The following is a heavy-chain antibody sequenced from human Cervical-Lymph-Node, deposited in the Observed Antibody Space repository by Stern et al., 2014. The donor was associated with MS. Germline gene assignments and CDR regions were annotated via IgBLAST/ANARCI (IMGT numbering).Heavy chain of an antibody. D-gene: IGHD3-16*02. V-gene: IGHV1-69*01. Sequence: DQLVESGAEVKKPGSSVKVSCKASGGTFSSYTIGWVRQAPGQRLEWMGGIIPMFGIANYAEKFQGRVTITADESTSTAYMDLSTLRSEDTAVYYCARATSDYIWGSYRYLDYWGQGTQVTVSS. J-gene: IGHJ4*02. CDR3: ARATSDYIWGSYRYLDY. CDR1: GGTFSSYT. CDR2: IIPMFGIA.